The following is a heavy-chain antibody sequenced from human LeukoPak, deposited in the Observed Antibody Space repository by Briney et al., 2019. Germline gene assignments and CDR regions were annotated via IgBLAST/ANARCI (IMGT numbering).Heavy chain of an antibody. CDR2: IYSGGST. J-gene: IGHJ4*02. Sequence: PGGSLRLSCAASGFTVSSNYMSWVRQAPGKGLEWVSVIYSGGSTYYADSVKGRFTISRDNSKNTLYLQMNSLRVEDTAVYYCAGPYYYGSGSYGSFGYWGQGTLVTVSS. V-gene: IGHV3-66*04. D-gene: IGHD3-10*01. CDR1: GFTVSSNY. CDR3: AGPYYYGSGSYGSFGY.